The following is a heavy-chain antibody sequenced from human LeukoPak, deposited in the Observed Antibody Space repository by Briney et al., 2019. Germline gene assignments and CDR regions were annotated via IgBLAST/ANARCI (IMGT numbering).Heavy chain of an antibody. Sequence: GAYLKISCKGPGYSFTRYWIGWVRQLPGKGLEGMGIIYPGDSDTRYSPSFQGHVTISADKSISTAYLQWSSLKASDTAMYYCARHTCSSTSCYSYYYYYMDVWGKGTTVTVSS. D-gene: IGHD2-2*01. J-gene: IGHJ6*03. CDR1: GYSFTRYW. CDR3: ARHTCSSTSCYSYYYYYMDV. V-gene: IGHV5-51*01. CDR2: IYPGDSDT.